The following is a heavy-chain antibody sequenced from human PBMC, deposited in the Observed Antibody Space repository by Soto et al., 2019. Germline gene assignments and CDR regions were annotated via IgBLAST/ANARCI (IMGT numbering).Heavy chain of an antibody. CDR3: ARGKIAVPGTQYYGLDV. CDR1: GFTFSTYS. V-gene: IGHV3-48*02. Sequence: ESGGGMVQPGGSLRLSCAASGFTFSTYSMNWVRQAPGKGLEWIAYISSSGGTILYADSIRGRFTISRDDAKKSLYLQMNSLRDEDTAEYHCARGKIAVPGTQYYGLDVWGQGTTVTVSS. D-gene: IGHD6-19*01. J-gene: IGHJ6*02. CDR2: ISSSGGTI.